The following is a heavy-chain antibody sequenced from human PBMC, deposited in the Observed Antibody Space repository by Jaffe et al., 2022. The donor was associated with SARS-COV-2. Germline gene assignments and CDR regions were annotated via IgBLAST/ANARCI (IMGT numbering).Heavy chain of an antibody. CDR2: ISSSSSYI. J-gene: IGHJ4*02. Sequence: EVQLVESGGGLVKPGGSLRLSCAASGFTFSSYSMNWVRQAPGKGLEWVSSISSSSSYIYYADSVKGRFTISRDNAKNSLYLQMNSLRAEDTAVYYCARARAGRYYFDYWGQGTLVTVSS. CDR3: ARARAGRYYFDY. V-gene: IGHV3-21*01. CDR1: GFTFSSYS. D-gene: IGHD3-10*01.